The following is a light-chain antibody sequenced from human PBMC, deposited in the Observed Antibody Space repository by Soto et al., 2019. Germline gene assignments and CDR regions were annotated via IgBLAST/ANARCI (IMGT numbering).Light chain of an antibody. CDR2: KAS. J-gene: IGKJ1*01. V-gene: IGKV1-5*03. CDR1: QSIDNW. Sequence: DIQVTQSPSTMSASVGDRVTITCRASQSIDNWLAWYQHKPGKAPKLLIFKASALESGVPSRFSGSGSGTEITLTISSLQPDDFATYYCQQYNGNSRTFGQGTKVEIK. CDR3: QQYNGNSRT.